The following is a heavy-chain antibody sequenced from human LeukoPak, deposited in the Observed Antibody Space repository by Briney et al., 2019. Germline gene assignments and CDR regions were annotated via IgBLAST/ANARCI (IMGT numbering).Heavy chain of an antibody. J-gene: IGHJ3*02. V-gene: IGHV4-30-2*01. CDR2: IYHSGST. Sequence: SETLSRTCAVSGGSISSDGYFWSWIRQPPGKGLEWIGYIYHSGSTYYNPSLKSRVTISIDGSKNQFSLKVSSVTAADTAVYYCARGGSYQLLSDAFDIWGQGTMVTVSS. CDR3: ARGGSYQLLSDAFDI. CDR1: GGSISSDGYF. D-gene: IGHD2-2*01.